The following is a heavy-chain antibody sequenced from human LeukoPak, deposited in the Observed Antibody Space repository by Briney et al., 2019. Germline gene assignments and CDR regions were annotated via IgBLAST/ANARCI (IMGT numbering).Heavy chain of an antibody. CDR2: IYDSGST. D-gene: IGHD3-22*01. CDR3: ARGAGGGYYYYFDY. CDR1: GGSIRSSYYY. J-gene: IGHJ4*02. V-gene: IGHV4-39*01. Sequence: PSETLSLTCTVSGGSIRSSYYYWGWIRQPPGKGLEWIGSIYDSGSTYYNPSLKSRVTISVDTSKNQFSLKLSSVTAADTAVYYCARGAGGGYYYYFDYWGQGTLVTVSS.